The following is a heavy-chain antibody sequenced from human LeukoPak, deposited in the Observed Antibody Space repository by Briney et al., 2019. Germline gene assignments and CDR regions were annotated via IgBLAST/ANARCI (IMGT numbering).Heavy chain of an antibody. Sequence: SETLSLTCTVSGGSISSYYWSWIRQPPGKGLEWIGYIYYSGSTNYNPSLKSRVTISVDTSKNQFSLKLSSVTAADTAVYYCARAADSSGYYFDYWGQGTLVTVSS. CDR3: ARAADSSGYYFDY. J-gene: IGHJ4*02. CDR2: IYYSGST. V-gene: IGHV4-59*08. D-gene: IGHD3-22*01. CDR1: GGSISSYY.